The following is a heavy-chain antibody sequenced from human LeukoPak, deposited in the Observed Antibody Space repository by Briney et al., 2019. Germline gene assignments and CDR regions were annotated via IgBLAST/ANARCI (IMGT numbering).Heavy chain of an antibody. CDR3: ARVGSSGDYYYYMDV. V-gene: IGHV4-38-2*01. CDR2: IYYSGST. J-gene: IGHJ6*03. Sequence: PSETLSLTCAVSGYSISSGYYWGWIRQPPGKGLEWIGSIYYSGSTYYNPSLKSRVTISVDTSKHQFSLKLSSVTAADTAVYYCARVGSSGDYYYYMDVWGKGTTVTVSS. D-gene: IGHD6-6*01. CDR1: GYSISSGYY.